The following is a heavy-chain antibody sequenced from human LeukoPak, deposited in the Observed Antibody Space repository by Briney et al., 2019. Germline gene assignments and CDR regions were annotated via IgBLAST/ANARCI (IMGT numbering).Heavy chain of an antibody. Sequence: ASVKTSCKVSGYTFTDYYMHWVQQAPGKGLEWMGLVDPEDGETIYAEKFQGRVTITADTSTDTAYMELSSLRSEDTAVYYCATPLWELLGDRFFYGAFEIWGQGTMVTVSS. CDR1: GYTFTDYY. V-gene: IGHV1-69-2*01. CDR3: ATPLWELLGDRFFYGAFEI. J-gene: IGHJ3*02. CDR2: VDPEDGET. D-gene: IGHD1-26*01.